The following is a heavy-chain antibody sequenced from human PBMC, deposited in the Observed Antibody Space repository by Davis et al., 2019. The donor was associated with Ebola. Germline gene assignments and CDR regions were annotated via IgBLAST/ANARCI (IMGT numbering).Heavy chain of an antibody. CDR3: ARVGVYSNYVGWFDP. J-gene: IGHJ5*02. D-gene: IGHD4-11*01. Sequence: AASVKVSCKASGYTFTSYGISWVRQAPGQGLEWMGWISAYNGNTNYAQKLQGRVTMTRDTSTSTVYMELSSLRSEDTAVYYCARVGVYSNYVGWFDPWGQGTLVTVSS. CDR1: GYTFTSYG. V-gene: IGHV1-18*01. CDR2: ISAYNGNT.